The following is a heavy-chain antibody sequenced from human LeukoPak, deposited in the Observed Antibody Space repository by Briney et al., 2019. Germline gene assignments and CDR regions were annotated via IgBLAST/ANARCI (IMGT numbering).Heavy chain of an antibody. CDR2: IYYSGST. CDR3: ARGMVRPYNWFDP. D-gene: IGHD3-10*01. CDR1: GGSISSSSYY. Sequence: PSETLSLTCTVSGGSISSSSYYWGWIRQPPGKGLEWIGSIYYSGSTYYNPSLKSRVTISVDTSKNQFSLKLSSVTAADTAVYYCARGMVRPYNWFDPWGQGTLVTVSS. J-gene: IGHJ5*02. V-gene: IGHV4-39*07.